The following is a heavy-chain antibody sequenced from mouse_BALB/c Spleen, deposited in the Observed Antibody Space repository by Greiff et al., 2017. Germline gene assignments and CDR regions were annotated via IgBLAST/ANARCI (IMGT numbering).Heavy chain of an antibody. CDR3: TRDFPYYFDY. CDR1: GFTFSNYW. CDR2: IRLKSNNYAT. V-gene: IGHV6-6*02. Sequence: EVKLVESGGGLVQPGGSMKLSCVASGFTFSNYWMNWVRQSPEKGLEWVAEIRLKSNNYATHYAESVKGRFTISRDDSKSSVYLQMNNLRAEDTGIYYCTRDFPYYFDYWGQGTTLTVSS. J-gene: IGHJ2*01.